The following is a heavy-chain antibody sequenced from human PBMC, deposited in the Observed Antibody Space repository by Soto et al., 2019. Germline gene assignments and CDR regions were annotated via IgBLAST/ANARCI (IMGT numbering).Heavy chain of an antibody. V-gene: IGHV2-5*02. CDR2: IYWDDDK. Sequence: SGPTLVKPTQTLTLTCTFSGFSLSTSGVGVGWIRQPPGKALEWLALIYWDDDKRYSPSLKSRLTITKDTSKNQVVLTMTNMDPVDTATYYCAHRRITMVRDDNWFDPWGQGTLVTVSS. CDR1: GFSLSTSGVG. J-gene: IGHJ5*02. CDR3: AHRRITMVRDDNWFDP. D-gene: IGHD3-10*01.